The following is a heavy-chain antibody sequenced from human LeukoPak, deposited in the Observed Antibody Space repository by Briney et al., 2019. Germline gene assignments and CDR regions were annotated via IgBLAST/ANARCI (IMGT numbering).Heavy chain of an antibody. CDR3: ARGPPNWGYDY. CDR1: GYTFTSYD. D-gene: IGHD7-27*01. CDR2: MSPNSGDT. Sequence: ASVKVSCKASGYTFTSYDFNWVRQATGQRPEWMGWMSPNSGDTGYAQKFQDRVTMTRNTSISTAYMELSSLRSDDTAVYYCARGPPNWGYDYWGPGTLVTVSP. V-gene: IGHV1-8*01. J-gene: IGHJ4*02.